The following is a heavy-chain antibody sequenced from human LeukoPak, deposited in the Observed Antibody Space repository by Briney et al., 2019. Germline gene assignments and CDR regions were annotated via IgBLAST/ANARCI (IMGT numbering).Heavy chain of an antibody. CDR1: GYTFTIYD. Sequence: SVKVSFKSSGYTFTIYDINWVRQATGQGLEWMGWMNPNSGNTGYAHKFQGRVTMTRNTSISTAYMELSSLRSEDTAVYYCARGGRELWFGELLPPSVRVGQKSPKEYYMDVWGKGTTVTISS. J-gene: IGHJ6*03. D-gene: IGHD3-10*01. CDR3: ARGGRELWFGELLPPSVRVGQKSPKEYYMDV. CDR2: MNPNSGNT. V-gene: IGHV1-8*01.